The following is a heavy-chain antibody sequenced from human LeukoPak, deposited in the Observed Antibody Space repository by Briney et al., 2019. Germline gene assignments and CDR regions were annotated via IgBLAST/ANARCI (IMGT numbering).Heavy chain of an antibody. J-gene: IGHJ4*02. V-gene: IGHV3-48*01. CDR2: ISSSSSTI. CDR1: GFTFSSYS. Sequence: PGGSLRLSCAASGFTFSSYSMSWVSQAPGKGMEWVSYISSSSSTIYYAESGKGRFTISRDDAKNSLYLQMNSLRAEDTAVYYCARGVSGSYYPNYWGQGTLVTVSS. CDR3: ARGVSGSYYPNY. D-gene: IGHD3-10*01.